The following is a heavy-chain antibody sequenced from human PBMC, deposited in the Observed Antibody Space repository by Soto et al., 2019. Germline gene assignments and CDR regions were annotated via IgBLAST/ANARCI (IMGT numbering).Heavy chain of an antibody. CDR3: ARDMSMAVPGRGEYYYYYGMDF. CDR1: RFTFNIYG. V-gene: IGHV3-30*03. CDR2: VSYDGTNE. J-gene: IGHJ6*02. D-gene: IGHD6-19*01. Sequence: QVQLVASGGGVVQPGRPLRLSCAASRFTFNIYGMHWVRQAPGTGLEWVAVVSYDGTNEYYADSVKGRFTISRDNSKNTLYLQMNSLRPEDTAVYYCARDMSMAVPGRGEYYYYYGMDFWGRGTTVTVSS.